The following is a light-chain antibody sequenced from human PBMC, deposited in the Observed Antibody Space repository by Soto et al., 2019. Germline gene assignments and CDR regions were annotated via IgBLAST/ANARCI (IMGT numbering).Light chain of an antibody. CDR2: AAS. V-gene: IGKV1-9*01. CDR1: QGISSY. J-gene: IGKJ1*01. Sequence: DIQLTQSPSFLSASVGDRVTITCRASQGISSYLAWYQQKPGKAPKLLIYAASTLQSGVPSRFSGSGSGTEFTLPISRLQPEDFATYYCQHLNSYPRTFGQGTKVEIK. CDR3: QHLNSYPRT.